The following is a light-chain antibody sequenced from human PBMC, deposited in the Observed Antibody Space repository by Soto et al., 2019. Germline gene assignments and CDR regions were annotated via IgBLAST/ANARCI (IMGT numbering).Light chain of an antibody. Sequence: DIQMTQSPXTLXASVGXXXXXXXRXXXSISSWLAWYQQKPGKAPNVLIYDASSLESGVPSRFRGSGSGTEFTLTITSLQPDDFASYYCQQYYNSWTFGQGTRVEIK. CDR3: QQYYNSWT. V-gene: IGKV1-5*01. CDR2: DAS. J-gene: IGKJ1*01. CDR1: XSISSW.